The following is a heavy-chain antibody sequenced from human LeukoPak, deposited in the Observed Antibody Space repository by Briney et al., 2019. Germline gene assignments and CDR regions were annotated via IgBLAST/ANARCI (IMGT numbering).Heavy chain of an antibody. Sequence: GASVKVSCKASGYTFTSYAMNWVRQAPGQGLEWMGWINTNTGNPTYAQGFTGRFVFSLDTSVSTAYLQISSPKAEDTAVYYCARDHYGDYVHVLEAFDIWGQGTMVTVSS. CDR1: GYTFTSYA. D-gene: IGHD4-17*01. CDR3: ARDHYGDYVHVLEAFDI. CDR2: INTNTGNP. J-gene: IGHJ3*02. V-gene: IGHV7-4-1*02.